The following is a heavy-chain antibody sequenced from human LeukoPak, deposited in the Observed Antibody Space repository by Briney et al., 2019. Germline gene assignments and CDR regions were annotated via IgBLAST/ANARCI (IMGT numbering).Heavy chain of an antibody. CDR3: AKFDSSGYGLGY. J-gene: IGHJ4*02. Sequence: PGGSLRLSCAASGFTFSSHGMTWVRQAPGKGLEWVSTIRGDGGATFDAVSVKGRFTISRDNSVNTMFLQMDDLTANYTAVYYCAKFDSSGYGLGYWGQGTLVIASS. CDR1: GFTFSSHG. V-gene: IGHV3-23*01. D-gene: IGHD3-22*01. CDR2: IRGDGGAT.